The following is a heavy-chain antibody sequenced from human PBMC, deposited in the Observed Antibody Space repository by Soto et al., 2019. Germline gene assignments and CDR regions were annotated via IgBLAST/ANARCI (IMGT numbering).Heavy chain of an antibody. CDR2: ISHSGAT. CDR3: ARDRGGDYVFDY. D-gene: IGHD4-17*01. Sequence: SETLSLTCTFSGGSINRYFWSWIRQPPGEGLEWIGHISHSGATSNNPSLKSRVTVSVDTSKNQFSLRLSSVTAADTAVYYCARDRGGDYVFDYWGQGVLVTVSS. J-gene: IGHJ4*02. CDR1: GGSINRYF. V-gene: IGHV4-59*01.